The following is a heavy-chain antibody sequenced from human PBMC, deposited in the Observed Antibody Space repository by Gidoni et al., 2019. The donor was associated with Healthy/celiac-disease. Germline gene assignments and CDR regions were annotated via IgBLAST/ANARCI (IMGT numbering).Heavy chain of an antibody. CDR1: GYSISSGYY. V-gene: IGHV4-38-2*01. CDR2: IYHSGST. Sequence: QVQLQESGPGLVKPSETLSLTCAVSGYSISSGYYWGWIRQPPGKGLEWIGSIYHSGSTYYNPSLKSRVTISVDTSKNQFSLKLSSVTAADTAVYYCASGGLDYDSSGYYYFDYWGQGTLVTVSS. D-gene: IGHD3-22*01. CDR3: ASGGLDYDSSGYYYFDY. J-gene: IGHJ4*02.